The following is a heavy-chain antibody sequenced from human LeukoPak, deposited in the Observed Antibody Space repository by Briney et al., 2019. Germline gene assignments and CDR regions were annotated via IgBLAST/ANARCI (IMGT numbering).Heavy chain of an antibody. J-gene: IGHJ4*02. CDR1: GYTLTELS. CDR3: ATEQGLVRGVIEIY. V-gene: IGHV1-24*01. CDR2: FDPEDGET. D-gene: IGHD3-10*01. Sequence: ASVKVSCKVSGYTLTELSMHWVRQAPGKGLEWMGGFDPEDGETIYAQKFQGRVTMTEDTSTDTAYMELSSLRSEDTAVYYCATEQGLVRGVIEIYWGQGTLVTVSS.